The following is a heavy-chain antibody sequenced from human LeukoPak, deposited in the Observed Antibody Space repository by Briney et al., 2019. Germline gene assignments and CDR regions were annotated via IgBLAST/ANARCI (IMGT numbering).Heavy chain of an antibody. D-gene: IGHD2-15*01. J-gene: IGHJ4*02. CDR2: IKSSGDGGTT. CDR3: TTDGGY. V-gene: IGHV3-15*01. CDR1: GFSFSDAW. Sequence: GGSLRLSCEASGFSFSDAWMSWVRQAPGKGLEWVGRIKSSGDGGTTDYTAPVKGRFAISRDDSRNTVFLQMNTLKTEDTAVYYCTTDGGYWGQGTLVTVSS.